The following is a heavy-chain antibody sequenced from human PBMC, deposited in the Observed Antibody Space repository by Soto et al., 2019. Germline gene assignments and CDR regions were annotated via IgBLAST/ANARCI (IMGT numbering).Heavy chain of an antibody. V-gene: IGHV1-46*01. J-gene: IGHJ6*02. CDR1: GYTFTSYY. Sequence: ASVKVSCKASGYTFTSYYMHWVRQAVGQGLEWMGIINPSGGSTSYAQKFQGRVTMTRDNSKSTLYLQMNSLRAEDTALYYCAKERSYYYHYGVDVWGQGTTVTVSS. CDR2: INPSGGST. CDR3: AKERSYYYHYGVDV.